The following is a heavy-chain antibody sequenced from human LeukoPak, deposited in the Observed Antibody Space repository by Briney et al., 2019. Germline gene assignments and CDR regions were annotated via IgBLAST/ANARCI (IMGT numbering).Heavy chain of an antibody. CDR3: AREGYGSGSYYNVGWRDWFDP. D-gene: IGHD3-10*01. J-gene: IGHJ5*02. V-gene: IGHV3-33*01. Sequence: GGSLRLSCAASGFTFSSYGMHWVRQAPGKGLEWVAVIWYDGSNKYYADSVKGRFTIFRDNSKNTLYLQMNSLRAEDTAVYYCAREGYGSGSYYNVGWRDWFDPWGQGTLVTVSS. CDR1: GFTFSSYG. CDR2: IWYDGSNK.